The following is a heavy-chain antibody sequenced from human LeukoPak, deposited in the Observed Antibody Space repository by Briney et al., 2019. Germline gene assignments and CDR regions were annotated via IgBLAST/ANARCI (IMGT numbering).Heavy chain of an antibody. J-gene: IGHJ4*02. CDR2: INPSGGTT. CDR3: ARDHRPSYDSSAYYYPGDY. V-gene: IGHV1-46*01. CDR1: GYTFTSYY. Sequence: ASVKVSCKASGYTFTSYYIHWVRQAPGQGLEWMAIINPSGGTTSYAQKFQGRLTMTRDTSTSTVYMELSSLRSEDTAVYYCARDHRPSYDSSAYYYPGDYCGQGTLVTVSS. D-gene: IGHD3-22*01.